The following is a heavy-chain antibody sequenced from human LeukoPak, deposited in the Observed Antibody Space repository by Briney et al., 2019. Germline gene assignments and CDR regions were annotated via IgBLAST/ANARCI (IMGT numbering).Heavy chain of an antibody. Sequence: ASVKVSCKASGCTFTGYYMHWVRQAPGQGLEWMGRINPNSGGTNYAQKFQGRVTMTRDTSISTAYMELSRLRSDDTAVYYCARDLDDSSGYYYRPRAFDIWGQGTIVTVSS. V-gene: IGHV1-2*06. CDR1: GCTFTGYY. J-gene: IGHJ3*02. CDR3: ARDLDDSSGYYYRPRAFDI. CDR2: INPNSGGT. D-gene: IGHD3-22*01.